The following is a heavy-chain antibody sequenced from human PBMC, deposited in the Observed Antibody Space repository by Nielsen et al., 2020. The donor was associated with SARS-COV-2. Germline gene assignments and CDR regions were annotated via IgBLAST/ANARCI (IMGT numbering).Heavy chain of an antibody. CDR2: ISAYNGNT. Sequence: GESLKISCKGSGYSFTSYGISWVRQAPGQGLEWMGWISAYNGNTNYAQKLQGRVTMTTDTSTSTAYMELRSLRSDDTAVYYCARNSGSYYFYAFDIWGQGTMVTVSS. CDR3: ARNSGSYYFYAFDI. J-gene: IGHJ3*02. CDR1: GYSFTSYG. V-gene: IGHV1-18*01. D-gene: IGHD1-26*01.